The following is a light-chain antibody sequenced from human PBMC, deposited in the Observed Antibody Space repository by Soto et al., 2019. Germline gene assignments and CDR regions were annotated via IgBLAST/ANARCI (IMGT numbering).Light chain of an antibody. CDR2: GAT. V-gene: IGKV1D-12*01. Sequence: DVPVTQSPAFVSASVGDRVTITCRASQGIGTWLAWYQQKPGQAPNLLIYGATNLQDGVPSRFSGSGLGTHFTLTIFSLQPEDSASYYCQQTNSFPLTFGQGTRLEI. CDR1: QGIGTW. CDR3: QQTNSFPLT. J-gene: IGKJ5*01.